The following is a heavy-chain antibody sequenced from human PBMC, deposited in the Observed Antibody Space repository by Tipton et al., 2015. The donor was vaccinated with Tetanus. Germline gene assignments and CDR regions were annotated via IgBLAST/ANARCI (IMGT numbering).Heavy chain of an antibody. CDR2: ISYSGDT. CDR3: AGIPVGATLDS. J-gene: IGHJ4*02. Sequence: LRLSCTVSGGSVSSSTYYWSWVRQPPGKGPEWIAYISYSGDTNYNPSLKSRVTILIDTSKNQFSLKVKSVTAADTAVYYFAGIPVGATLDSWGQGTLVTVSS. V-gene: IGHV4-61*01. CDR1: GGSVSSSTYY. D-gene: IGHD1-26*01.